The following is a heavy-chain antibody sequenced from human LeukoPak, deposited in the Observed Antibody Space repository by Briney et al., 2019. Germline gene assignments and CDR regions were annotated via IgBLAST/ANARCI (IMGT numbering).Heavy chain of an antibody. Sequence: GGSLRLSCAASGFTFSSYGMHWLRQAPAKGLEWVAFISYDGSNEYCADSLKGRFTISRDNSKNTLYLQMNSLKAEDTAVYYCAKDSGWYSSGWLDYWGQRTLVTVSS. CDR2: ISYDGSNE. CDR3: AKDSGWYSSGWLDY. CDR1: GFTFSSYG. D-gene: IGHD6-19*01. V-gene: IGHV3-30*18. J-gene: IGHJ4*02.